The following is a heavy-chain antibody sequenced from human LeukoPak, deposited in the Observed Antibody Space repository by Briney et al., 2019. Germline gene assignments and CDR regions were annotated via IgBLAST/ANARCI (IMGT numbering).Heavy chain of an antibody. CDR3: ARVQKVAAIGTFDY. J-gene: IGHJ4*02. CDR1: GYTFTSYG. V-gene: IGHV1-18*01. CDR2: ISAYNGNT. D-gene: IGHD2-21*02. Sequence: ASVKVSCKASGYTFTSYGISWVRQAPGQGLEWMGWISAYNGNTNYAQRLQGRVTMTTDTSTSTAYMELRSLRSDDTAVYYCARVQKVAAIGTFDYWGQGTLVTVSS.